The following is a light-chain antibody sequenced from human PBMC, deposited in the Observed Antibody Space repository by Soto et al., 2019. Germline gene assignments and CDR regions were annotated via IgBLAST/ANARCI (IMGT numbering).Light chain of an antibody. CDR3: QQYFSCLT. CDR1: QSVLYSSNNKNY. J-gene: IGKJ4*01. Sequence: DIVMTQSPDSLAVSLGERATINCKSSQSVLYSSNNKNYLAWYQQKPGQPPKLLIYWASTRESGVPDRFSGSVSGTDFALTISRLQAEDVAVYYTQQYFSCLTFGGGTQVEIK. V-gene: IGKV4-1*01. CDR2: WAS.